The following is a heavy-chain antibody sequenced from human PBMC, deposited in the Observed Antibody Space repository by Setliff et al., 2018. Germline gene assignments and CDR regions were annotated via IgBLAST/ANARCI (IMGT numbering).Heavy chain of an antibody. Sequence: SETPSLTCRVSGGSISSGNYYWGLIRQPPGKGLEWVATIYYSGSTYSNPSLKSRLIISVDAPDNQFSVKLSSVTAADTAVYYCARHKSNGSGSYPSLYMDVWGKGIMVTVSS. CDR2: IYYSGST. CDR1: GGSISSGNYY. CDR3: ARHKSNGSGSYPSLYMDV. D-gene: IGHD3-10*01. V-gene: IGHV4-39*01. J-gene: IGHJ6*03.